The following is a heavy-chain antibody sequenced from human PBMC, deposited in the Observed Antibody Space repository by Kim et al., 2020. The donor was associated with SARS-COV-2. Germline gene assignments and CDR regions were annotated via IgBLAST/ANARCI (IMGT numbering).Heavy chain of an antibody. CDR1: GGSFSGYY. CDR2: INHSGST. Sequence: SETLSLTCAVYGGSFSGYYWSWIRQPPGKGLEWIGEINHSGSTNYNPSLKSRVTISVDTSKNQFSLKLSSVTAADTAVYYCARVRGGSYSGLDYWGQGTLVTVSS. V-gene: IGHV4-34*01. J-gene: IGHJ4*02. CDR3: ARVRGGSYSGLDY. D-gene: IGHD1-26*01.